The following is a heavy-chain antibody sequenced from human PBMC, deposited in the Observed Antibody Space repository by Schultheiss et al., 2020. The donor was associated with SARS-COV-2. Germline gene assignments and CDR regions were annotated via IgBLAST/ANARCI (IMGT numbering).Heavy chain of an antibody. CDR3: ARGMATFDP. CDR2: IYHSGST. Sequence: TLSLTCAVYGGSFSGYYWSWIRQPAGKGLEWIGRIYHSGSTYYNPSPKSRVTISVDTSKNQFSLKLSSVTAADTAVYYCARGMATFDPWGQGTLVTVSS. J-gene: IGHJ5*02. V-gene: IGHV4-34*01. D-gene: IGHD5-24*01. CDR1: GGSFSGYY.